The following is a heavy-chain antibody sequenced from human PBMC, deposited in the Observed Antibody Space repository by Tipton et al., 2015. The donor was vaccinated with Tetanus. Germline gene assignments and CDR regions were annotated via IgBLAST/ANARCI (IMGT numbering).Heavy chain of an antibody. D-gene: IGHD3-16*01. CDR2: IDPSDSYT. J-gene: IGHJ4*02. CDR1: GYSFTSYW. V-gene: IGHV5-10-1*01. CDR3: ARLYYDYVWGSYDDY. Sequence: QLVQSGAEVKKPGESLRISCKGSGYSFTSYWISWVRQMPGKGLEWMGRIDPSDSYTNYSPSFQGHVTISADKSSSTAYLQWSSLKASDTAMYYCARLYYDYVWGSYDDYWGQGTLVTVSS.